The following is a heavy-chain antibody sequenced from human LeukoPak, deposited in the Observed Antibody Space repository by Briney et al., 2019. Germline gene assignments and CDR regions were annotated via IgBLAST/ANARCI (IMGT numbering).Heavy chain of an antibody. CDR3: ARDAPPYGGYFDY. V-gene: IGHV4-59*01. Sequence: PSETLSLTCTVSGGSISSYYWSWIRQPPGKGLEWIGYIYYSGSTNYNPSLKGRVTISVDTSKNQFSLKLSSVTAADTAVYYCARDAPPYGGYFDYWGQGTLVTVSS. CDR1: GGSISSYY. J-gene: IGHJ4*02. CDR2: IYYSGST. D-gene: IGHD4/OR15-4a*01.